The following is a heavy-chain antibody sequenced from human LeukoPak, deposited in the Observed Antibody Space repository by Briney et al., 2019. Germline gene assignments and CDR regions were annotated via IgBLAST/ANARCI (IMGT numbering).Heavy chain of an antibody. CDR3: AKDSSYYDSISRSFDY. D-gene: IGHD3-22*01. CDR1: GFTFSSYG. V-gene: IGHV3-33*06. J-gene: IGHJ4*02. CDR2: IWYDGSNK. Sequence: GGSLRLSCAASGFTFSSYGMHWVRQAPGKGLEWVAVIWYDGSNKYYADSVKGRFTISRDNSKNTLYLQMNSLRAEDTAVYYCAKDSSYYDSISRSFDYWGQGTLVTVSS.